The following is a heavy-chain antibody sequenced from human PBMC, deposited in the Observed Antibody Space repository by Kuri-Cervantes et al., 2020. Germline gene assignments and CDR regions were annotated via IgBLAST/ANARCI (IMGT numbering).Heavy chain of an antibody. CDR1: GGSFSGYY. Sequence: GSLRLSCAVYGGSFSGYYWSWIRQPPGKGPEWIGYIYYSGSTTYNPSLKSRVTMSVDTSKNQFSLNLSSVTAADTAVFYCARIPAKAIGAVDVWGQGTLVTVSS. CDR3: ARIPAKAIGAVDV. J-gene: IGHJ3*01. D-gene: IGHD2-2*01. CDR2: IYYSGST. V-gene: IGHV4-59*01.